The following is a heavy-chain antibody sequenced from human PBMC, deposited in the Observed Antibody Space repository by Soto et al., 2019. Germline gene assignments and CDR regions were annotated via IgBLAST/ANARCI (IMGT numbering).Heavy chain of an antibody. Sequence: QVQLQQWGAGLLKPSETLSLTCAVYGGSFSGYYWSWIRQPPGQGLEWIGEINHRGSTNYNPSLKSRVTISVDTSKYQFSLNLSSVTAADTAVYYCARGSRRIVVVPAARSERKWFDPWGQGTLVTVSS. CDR1: GGSFSGYY. V-gene: IGHV4-34*01. D-gene: IGHD2-2*01. CDR2: INHRGST. J-gene: IGHJ5*02. CDR3: ARGSRRIVVVPAARSERKWFDP.